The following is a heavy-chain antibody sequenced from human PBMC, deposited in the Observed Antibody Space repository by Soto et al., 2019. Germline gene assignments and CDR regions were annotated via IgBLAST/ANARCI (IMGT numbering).Heavy chain of an antibody. D-gene: IGHD3-16*01. J-gene: IGHJ4*02. CDR3: ASDVTFGGVADY. Sequence: EVQLVESGGGLVQPGGSLRLSCAASGFTFSSYSMNWVRQAPGKGLEWVSYISRSSSTIYYADSVKGRFTISRDNAKNSLYLQMNSLRAEDTAVYYCASDVTFGGVADYWGQGTLVTVSS. CDR1: GFTFSSYS. CDR2: ISRSSSTI. V-gene: IGHV3-48*01.